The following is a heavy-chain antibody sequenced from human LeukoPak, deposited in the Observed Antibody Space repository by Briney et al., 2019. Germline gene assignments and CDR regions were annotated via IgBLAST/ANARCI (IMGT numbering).Heavy chain of an antibody. CDR3: ARDKGDSGYDLEY. CDR1: GYTFTGYY. Sequence: ASVKVSCKASGYTFTGYYMHWVRQAPGQGLEWMGWINPNSGGTNYAQKFQGRVTMTRDTSISTAYMELSRLRSDDTAVYYCARDKGDSGYDLEYWGQGTLVTVSS. V-gene: IGHV1-2*02. D-gene: IGHD5-12*01. J-gene: IGHJ4*02. CDR2: INPNSGGT.